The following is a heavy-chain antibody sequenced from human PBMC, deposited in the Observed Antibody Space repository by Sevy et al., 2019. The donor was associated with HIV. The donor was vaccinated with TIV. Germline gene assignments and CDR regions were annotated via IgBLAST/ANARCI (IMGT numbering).Heavy chain of an antibody. V-gene: IGHV3-23*01. J-gene: IGHJ3*02. CDR3: AIASHYTNSPDAFDM. Sequence: GGSLRLSCAASGFTFSSYAMSWVRPAPGKGLEWVSTISGSYGTTYYADSVKGRFTISRDNSKNALYLQMNSLRAEDTAIYHCAIASHYTNSPDAFDMWGQGTMVTVSS. CDR2: ISGSYGTT. CDR1: GFTFSSYA. D-gene: IGHD2-2*02.